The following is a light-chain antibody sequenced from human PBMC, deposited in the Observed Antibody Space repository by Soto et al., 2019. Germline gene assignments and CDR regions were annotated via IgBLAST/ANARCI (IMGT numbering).Light chain of an antibody. CDR1: SSNIGSNT. CDR3: SAWDDSLNGDG. Sequence: QSVLTQPPSASGTPGQRVTISCSGSSSNIGSNTVNWYQQLPGTAPKLLIYSNNPRPSGVPDRFSGSKSGTSASLAISGLQSEDEADYYCSAWDDSLNGDGFGTGTTATVL. CDR2: SNN. J-gene: IGLJ1*01. V-gene: IGLV1-44*01.